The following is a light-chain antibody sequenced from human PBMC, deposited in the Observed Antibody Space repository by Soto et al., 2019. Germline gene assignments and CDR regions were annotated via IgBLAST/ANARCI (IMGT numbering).Light chain of an antibody. V-gene: IGKV2-30*01. CDR1: QSLVYSDGNTY. Sequence: DVVMTQSPLSLPVTLGQPASISCRSSQSLVYSDGNTYLNWFQQRPGQSPRRLIYKVYNRDSGVPDRFSGSGSGTDFTLKISRVEAEDVGVYYCMPGKHWPRNFGQGTRLEIK. CDR2: KVY. CDR3: MPGKHWPRN. J-gene: IGKJ5*01.